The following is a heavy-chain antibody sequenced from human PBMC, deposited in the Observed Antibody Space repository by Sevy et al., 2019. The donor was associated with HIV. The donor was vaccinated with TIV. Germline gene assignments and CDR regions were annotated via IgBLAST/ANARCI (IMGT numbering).Heavy chain of an antibody. CDR3: AKARGDIVLMVYGLAFDI. CDR1: GFTFSRYA. CDR2: ISGGGGST. V-gene: IGHV3-23*01. D-gene: IGHD2-8*01. Sequence: GGSLRLSCAASGFTFSRYAMNWLRQAPGKGLEWVSTISGGGGSTYYADSVKGRFTISRDNSKNTLELQMNSLRAEDTAVYYCAKARGDIVLMVYGLAFDIWGQGTMVTVSS. J-gene: IGHJ3*02.